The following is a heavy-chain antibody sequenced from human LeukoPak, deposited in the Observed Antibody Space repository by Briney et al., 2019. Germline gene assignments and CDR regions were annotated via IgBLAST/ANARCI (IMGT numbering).Heavy chain of an antibody. J-gene: IGHJ6*03. V-gene: IGHV7-4-1*02. CDR2: INTNTGNP. Sequence: ASVKVSCKASGYTFTSYAMNWVRQAPGQGLEWMGWINTNTGNPAYAQGFTGRFVFSLDISVSTTYLQISSLRAEDTAVYYCARVSGYSHGYDYYYMDVWGKGTTVTVSS. CDR1: GYTFTSYA. CDR3: ARVSGYSHGYDYYYMDV. D-gene: IGHD5-18*01.